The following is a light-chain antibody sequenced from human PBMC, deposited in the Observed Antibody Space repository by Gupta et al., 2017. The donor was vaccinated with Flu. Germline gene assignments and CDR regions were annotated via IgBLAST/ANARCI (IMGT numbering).Light chain of an antibody. J-gene: IGLJ3*02. CDR1: NSNIENNY. CDR3: GTWDSSLSAWV. Sequence: QKVTISCSGSNSNIENNYVSWYQQLPGTAPKLLIYENSKRPSGIPDRFSGSKSDTSATLRITGLQTGDEADYYCGTWDSSLSAWVFGGGTKLTVL. V-gene: IGLV1-51*01. CDR2: ENS.